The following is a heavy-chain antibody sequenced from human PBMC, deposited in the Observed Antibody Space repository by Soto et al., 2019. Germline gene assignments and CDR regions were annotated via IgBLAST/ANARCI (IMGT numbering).Heavy chain of an antibody. CDR1: GFTFSSYG. CDR2: ISYDGSNK. V-gene: IGHV3-30*18. Sequence: GGSLRHSCSASGFTFSSYGMHWVRQAPGKVLEWVAVISYDGSNKYYADSVKGRFTISRDNSKNTLYLQMNSLRAEDTAVYYCAKDIQWLASLDYWGQGNLVTVSS. CDR3: AKDIQWLASLDY. J-gene: IGHJ4*02. D-gene: IGHD6-19*01.